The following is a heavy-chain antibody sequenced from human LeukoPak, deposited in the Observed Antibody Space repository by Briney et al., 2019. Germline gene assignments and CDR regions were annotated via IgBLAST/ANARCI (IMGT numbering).Heavy chain of an antibody. CDR1: GFTFSGSA. V-gene: IGHV3-73*01. CDR2: IRSKANSYAT. CDR3: TRHGDYGGNYAAFDI. J-gene: IGHJ3*02. D-gene: IGHD4-23*01. Sequence: PGGSLRLSCAASGFTFSGSAMHWVRQASGKGLEWVGRIRSKANSYATAYAASVKGRFTISRDDSKNTAYLQMNSLKTEDTAVYYCTRHGDYGGNYAAFDIWGQGTMVTVSS.